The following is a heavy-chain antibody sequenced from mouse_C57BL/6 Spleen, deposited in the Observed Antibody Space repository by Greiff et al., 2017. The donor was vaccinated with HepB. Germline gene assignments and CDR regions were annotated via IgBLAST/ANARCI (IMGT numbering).Heavy chain of an antibody. CDR3: ASRSRGAY. Sequence: VQLQQPGAELVKPGASVKLSCKASGYTFTSYWMQWVKQRPGQGLEWIGEIDPSDSYTNYNQKFKGKATLTVDTSSSTAYMQLSSLTSEDSAVYYCASRSRGAYWGQGTLVTVSA. CDR2: IDPSDSYT. V-gene: IGHV1-50*01. J-gene: IGHJ3*01. CDR1: GYTFTSYW.